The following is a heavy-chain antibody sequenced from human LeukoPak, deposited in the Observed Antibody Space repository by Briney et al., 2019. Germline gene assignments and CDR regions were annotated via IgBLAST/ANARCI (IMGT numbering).Heavy chain of an antibody. CDR3: ARRGYSYGSLAFDI. V-gene: IGHV5-51*01. Sequence: GESLKISCQGSGYSFTSYWIGWVRQMPGKGLEWMGIIYPGDSDTRYSPSFQGQVTISADKSISTAYLQWSSLKASDTAMYYCARRGYSYGSLAFDIWAKGQWSPSLQ. J-gene: IGHJ3*02. D-gene: IGHD5-18*01. CDR1: GYSFTSYW. CDR2: IYPGDSDT.